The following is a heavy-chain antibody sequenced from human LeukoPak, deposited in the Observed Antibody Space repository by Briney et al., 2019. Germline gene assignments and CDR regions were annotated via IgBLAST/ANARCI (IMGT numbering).Heavy chain of an antibody. Sequence: ASVKVSCTASGYTFTSYDINWVRQATGQGLEWMGWMNPNSGNTGYAQKFQGRVTMTRNTSISTAYMELSSLRSEDTAVYYCARGRVGANWFDPWGQGTLVTVSS. V-gene: IGHV1-8*01. CDR1: GYTFTSYD. D-gene: IGHD1-26*01. CDR2: MNPNSGNT. CDR3: ARGRVGANWFDP. J-gene: IGHJ5*02.